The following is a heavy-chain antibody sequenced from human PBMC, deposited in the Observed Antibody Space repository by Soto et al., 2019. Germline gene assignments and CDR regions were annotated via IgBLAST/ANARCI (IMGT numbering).Heavy chain of an antibody. V-gene: IGHV1-69*13. Sequence: GASVKVSCKASGGTFSSYAISWVRQAPGQGLEWMGGIIPIFGTANYAQKFQGRVTITADESTSTAYMELSSLRSEDTAVYYCARDAPRGTNYYYYYGMDVWGQGTTVTGSS. CDR3: ARDAPRGTNYYYYYGMDV. J-gene: IGHJ6*02. CDR1: GGTFSSYA. CDR2: IIPIFGTA.